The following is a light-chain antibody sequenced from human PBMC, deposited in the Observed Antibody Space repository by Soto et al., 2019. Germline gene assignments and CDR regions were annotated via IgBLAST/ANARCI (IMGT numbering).Light chain of an antibody. CDR1: QSVSSN. J-gene: IGKJ1*01. CDR3: QQYKNRAPRTWT. CDR2: GAS. V-gene: IGKV3-15*01. Sequence: EIVMTQSPATLSVSPGERATLSCRASQSVSSNLAWYQQKPGQAPRLLIYGASTRATGIPARFSGSGSGTEVTLTISSLESEDFAVYFCQQYKNRAPRTWTFGQGTKVEIK.